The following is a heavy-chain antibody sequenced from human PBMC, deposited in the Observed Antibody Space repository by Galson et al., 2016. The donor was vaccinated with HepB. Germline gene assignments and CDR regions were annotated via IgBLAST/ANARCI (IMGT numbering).Heavy chain of an antibody. CDR2: IKQDGSEK. CDR3: ARNLNYAFWDRHRDAFDI. J-gene: IGHJ3*02. V-gene: IGHV3-7*01. D-gene: IGHD3-3*01. CDR1: GFTFSSYW. Sequence: SLRLSCAASGFTFSSYWMSWVRQAPGKGLEWVANIKQDGSEKYYVDSVKGRFTISRDNAKNSLYLQMNSLRAEDTAVYYCARNLNYAFWDRHRDAFDIWGQGTMVTVSS.